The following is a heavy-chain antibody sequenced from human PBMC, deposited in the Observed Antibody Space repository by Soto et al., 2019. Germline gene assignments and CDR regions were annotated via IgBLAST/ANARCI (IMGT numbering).Heavy chain of an antibody. CDR2: VNNNGGTT. V-gene: IGHV3-64D*06. Sequence: GGSLRLSCSASGFTFSSFAMHWVRQAPGKGLEYVSGVNNNGGTTYYADSVKDRFTISRDNSNNTLYLQVSSLTTEDTAVYYCVKSSRRDITASRGMDVWGQGTTVTVSS. CDR3: VKSSRRDITASRGMDV. D-gene: IGHD3-3*01. J-gene: IGHJ6*02. CDR1: GFTFSSFA.